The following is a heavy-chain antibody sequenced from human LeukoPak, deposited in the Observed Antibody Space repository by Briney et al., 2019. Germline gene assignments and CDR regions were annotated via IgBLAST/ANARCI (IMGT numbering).Heavy chain of an antibody. D-gene: IGHD1-7*01. Sequence: GGSLRLSCAASGFTFRSYWMHWVRQAPGKGLVWVSRINGDGSSTSYADSVKGRVTISRDNAKNTLYLQMNSLRAEDTAVYYCAGGELLLDYWGQGTLVTVSS. CDR3: AGGELLLDY. V-gene: IGHV3-74*01. J-gene: IGHJ4*02. CDR1: GFTFRSYW. CDR2: INGDGSST.